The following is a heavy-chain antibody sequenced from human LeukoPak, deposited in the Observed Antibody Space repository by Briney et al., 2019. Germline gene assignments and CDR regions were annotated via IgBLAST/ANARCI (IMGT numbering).Heavy chain of an antibody. CDR3: ARLSAMGVYYYYYGMDV. V-gene: IGHV1-2*06. Sequence: EASVKVSCKASGYTFTGYYMHWVRQAPGQGLEWMGRINPNSGGTNYAQKFQGRVTMTRDTSISTAYMELSRLRSEDTAVYYCARLSAMGVYYYYYGMDVWGQGTTVTVSS. J-gene: IGHJ6*02. CDR1: GYTFTGYY. D-gene: IGHD2-2*01. CDR2: INPNSGGT.